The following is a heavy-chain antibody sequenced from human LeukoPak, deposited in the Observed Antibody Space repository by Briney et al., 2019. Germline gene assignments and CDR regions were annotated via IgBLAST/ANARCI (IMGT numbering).Heavy chain of an antibody. J-gene: IGHJ4*02. D-gene: IGHD3-10*01. Sequence: PGGSLRLSCAASGFTFSSYGIHWVRQAPGKGLEWVAFIRYDGSNGYYADSVKGRFTISRDNSKNTLYLQMNSLRAEDTAVYYCAKVTEVLLWFEGGYWGQGTLVTVSS. CDR1: GFTFSSYG. CDR3: AKVTEVLLWFEGGY. V-gene: IGHV3-30*02. CDR2: IRYDGSNG.